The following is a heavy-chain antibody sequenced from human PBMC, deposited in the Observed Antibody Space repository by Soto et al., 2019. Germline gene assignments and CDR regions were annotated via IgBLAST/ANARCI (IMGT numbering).Heavy chain of an antibody. CDR3: AIDMGATVVNGWFDP. Sequence: DSVKVSCKASGYTFTSYGISGVRQAPGRGLEWMGWISAYNGKTNYAQKLQGRVTMTTGTSTSTAYMELRSLRSDDTAVYYCAIDMGATVVNGWFDPCCQGILITVSS. CDR2: ISAYNGKT. V-gene: IGHV1-18*01. CDR1: GYTFTSYG. D-gene: IGHD4-17*01. J-gene: IGHJ5*02.